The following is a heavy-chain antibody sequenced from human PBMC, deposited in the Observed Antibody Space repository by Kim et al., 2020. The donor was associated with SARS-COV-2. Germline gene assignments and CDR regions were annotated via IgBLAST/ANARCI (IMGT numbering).Heavy chain of an antibody. J-gene: IGHJ4*02. Sequence: YADSVKDRFTMSRDNSKNTLYLQMNSLGAEDTAVYYCAKARYGDYGDLGYWGQGTLVTVSS. CDR3: AKARYGDYGDLGY. D-gene: IGHD4-17*01. V-gene: IGHV3-66*01.